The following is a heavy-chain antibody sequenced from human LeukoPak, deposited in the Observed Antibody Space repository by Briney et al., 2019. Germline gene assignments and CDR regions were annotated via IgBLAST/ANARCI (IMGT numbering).Heavy chain of an antibody. J-gene: IGHJ4*02. V-gene: IGHV1-46*01. D-gene: IGHD3-3*01. Sequence: ASVKVSCKASGYTFVSYYMHWVRQAPGQGLEWMGIINPSGGSTSYAQRFQGRVTMTRDTSTSTVYMELSSLRSEDTAVYYCARDGPTDGNFWSGYNDYWGQGTLVTVSS. CDR3: ARDGPTDGNFWSGYNDY. CDR1: GYTFVSYY. CDR2: INPSGGST.